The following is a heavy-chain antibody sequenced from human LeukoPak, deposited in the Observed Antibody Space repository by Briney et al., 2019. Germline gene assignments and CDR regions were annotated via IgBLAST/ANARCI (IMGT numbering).Heavy chain of an antibody. CDR3: ARSSTADSSGYYPFDY. J-gene: IGHJ4*02. V-gene: IGHV4-59*01. CDR1: GGSLSSYY. D-gene: IGHD3-22*01. CDR2: IYYSGST. Sequence: SETLSLTCTVSGGSLSSYYWSWLRQPPGKGLEWIGYIYYSGSTNYNPSLKSRVTISVDTSKNQFSLKLSSVTAADTAVYYCARSSTADSSGYYPFDYWGQGTLVTVSS.